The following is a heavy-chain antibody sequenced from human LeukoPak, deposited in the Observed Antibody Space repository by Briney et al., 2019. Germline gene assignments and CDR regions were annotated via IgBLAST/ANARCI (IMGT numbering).Heavy chain of an antibody. CDR2: IKQDGSEK. D-gene: IGHD6-19*01. CDR3: ARDQPYSSGWSDAFDI. V-gene: IGHV3-7*04. CDR1: GFXFSSYW. J-gene: IGHJ3*02. Sequence: GGSLRLSCAASGFXFSSYWISWVRQAPGKGLEWVANIKQDGSEKYYVDSVKGRFTISRDNAKNSLYLQMNSLRAEDTAVYYCARDQPYSSGWSDAFDIWGQGTMVTVSS.